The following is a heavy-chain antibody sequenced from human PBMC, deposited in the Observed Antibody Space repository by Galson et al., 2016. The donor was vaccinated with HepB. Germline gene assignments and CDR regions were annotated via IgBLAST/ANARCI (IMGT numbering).Heavy chain of an antibody. CDR2: ISYDGSNT. Sequence: SLRLSCAASGFTFSDFAIHWVRQAPGKGLKWVALISYDGSNTYYADSVKGRFTISRDNSKNTLYLQMNSLRAEDTAVYYCERERPDIAVAAFDYWGQGTLVTVSS. D-gene: IGHD6-19*01. CDR3: ERERPDIAVAAFDY. J-gene: IGHJ4*02. V-gene: IGHV3-30-3*01. CDR1: GFTFSDFA.